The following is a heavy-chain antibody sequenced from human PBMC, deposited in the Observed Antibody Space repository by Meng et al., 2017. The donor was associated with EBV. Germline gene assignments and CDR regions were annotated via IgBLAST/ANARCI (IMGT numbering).Heavy chain of an antibody. CDR1: GGSISSSSYY. Sequence: QLQLQEAGPGLVKPSETLSLTCSVSGGSISSSSYYWGWIRQPPWKGLEWIGSIYYSGSTYYNPSLKSRVTISVDTSKNQFSLKLSSVTAADTAVYYCARVDGDYLRGYYFDYWGQGTLVTVSS. J-gene: IGHJ4*02. V-gene: IGHV4-39*07. CDR2: IYYSGST. D-gene: IGHD4-17*01. CDR3: ARVDGDYLRGYYFDY.